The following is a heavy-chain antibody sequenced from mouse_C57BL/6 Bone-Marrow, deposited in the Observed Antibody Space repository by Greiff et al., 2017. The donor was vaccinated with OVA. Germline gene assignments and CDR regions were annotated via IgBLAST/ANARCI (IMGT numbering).Heavy chain of an antibody. CDR2: IDPNSGGT. CDR3: AISPFITTVAPFAY. CDR1: GYTLTSYW. Sequence: QVQLQQPGAELVKPGASVKLSCKASGYTLTSYWMHWVKQRPGRGLEWIGRIDPNSGGTKYNEKFKSKATLTVDKPASTAYMQLSSLTSEDSAVYYCAISPFITTVAPFAYWGQGTLVTVSA. D-gene: IGHD1-1*01. V-gene: IGHV1-72*01. J-gene: IGHJ3*01.